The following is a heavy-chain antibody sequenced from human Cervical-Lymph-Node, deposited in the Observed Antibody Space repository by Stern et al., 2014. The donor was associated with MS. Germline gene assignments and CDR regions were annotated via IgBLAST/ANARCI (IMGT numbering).Heavy chain of an antibody. J-gene: IGHJ4*02. Sequence: QLQLQESGPGLVKPSETLSLTCTVSGGSLRSYYWNWIRQAPGKGLEWLGFIYHTGSVNYNPSLSSRVAMSVDTSKNQFYLTVSSVTAADTAVYYCAREGEYCSGSRCYPFLDYWGQGTLVTVSS. V-gene: IGHV4-59*01. D-gene: IGHD2-15*01. CDR1: GGSLRSYY. CDR3: AREGEYCSGSRCYPFLDY. CDR2: IYHTGSV.